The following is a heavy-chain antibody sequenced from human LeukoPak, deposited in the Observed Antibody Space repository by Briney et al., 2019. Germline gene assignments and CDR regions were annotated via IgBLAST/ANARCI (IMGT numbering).Heavy chain of an antibody. J-gene: IGHJ6*02. D-gene: IGHD2/OR15-2a*01. CDR1: GGSFSGYY. V-gene: IGHV4-34*01. Sequence: SETLSLTCAVYGGSFSGYYWSWIRQPPGKGLEWIGEINHSGSTNYNPSLKSRVTISVDTSKNQFSLKLSSVTAADTAVYYCARLSGFYRYYYYYYGMDVWGQGTTVTVSS. CDR3: ARLSGFYRYYYYYYGMDV. CDR2: INHSGST.